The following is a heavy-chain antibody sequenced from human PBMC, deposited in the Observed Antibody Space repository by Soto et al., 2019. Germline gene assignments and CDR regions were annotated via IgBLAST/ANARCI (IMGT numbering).Heavy chain of an antibody. J-gene: IGHJ4*02. D-gene: IGHD1-26*01. CDR1: GYTFTSYG. CDR3: ARDRGSYPLDY. Sequence: QVQLVQSGAEVKKPGASVKVSCKASGYTFTSYGFIWVRQAPGQGLEWRGWISAYNGNTNYAQKVQGRVTMTADTSTTPAKMELRSLGSYDTAMYYCARDRGSYPLDYWCQRTLVTVSS. V-gene: IGHV1-18*01. CDR2: ISAYNGNT.